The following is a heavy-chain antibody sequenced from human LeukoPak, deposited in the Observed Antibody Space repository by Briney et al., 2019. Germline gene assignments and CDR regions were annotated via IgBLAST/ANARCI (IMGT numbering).Heavy chain of an antibody. CDR1: GXSISGYY. CDR2: IYYSERN. J-gene: IGHJ5*02. D-gene: IGHD3-10*01. CDR3: ARLSVARGLDL. V-gene: IGHV4-59*08. Sequence: SETLSLTCTVSGXSISGYYWSWIRQPPGKGLEWIAYIYYSERNNYNPFLKSRLTTSVNTSKNQLSLTLGAVTAADTAIYYCARLSVARGLDLWGQGTLVTVSS.